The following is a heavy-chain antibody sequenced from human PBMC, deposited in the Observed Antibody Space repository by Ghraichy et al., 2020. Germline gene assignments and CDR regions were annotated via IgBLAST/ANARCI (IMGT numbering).Heavy chain of an antibody. D-gene: IGHD3-16*01. CDR1: GFTFSGYG. V-gene: IGHV3-33*05. J-gene: IGHJ4*02. CDR2: ILYDGSNT. CDR3: ARDFYDYVWGTYAPFEY. Sequence: GGSLRLSCVTSGFTFSGYGMHWVRQTPGKGLEWVATILYDGSNTYYADSLKGRFTISRDNSENTLYLQMDSLRAEDTALYYCARDFYDYVWGTYAPFEYWVQGTLVTVSS.